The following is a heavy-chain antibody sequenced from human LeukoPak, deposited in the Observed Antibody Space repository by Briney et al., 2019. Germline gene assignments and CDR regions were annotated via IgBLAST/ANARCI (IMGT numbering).Heavy chain of an antibody. D-gene: IGHD3-10*01. CDR2: INHSGST. V-gene: IGHV4-34*01. J-gene: IGHJ2*01. CDR1: GGSFSGYY. CDR3: ARGGYGSGPHWYFDL. Sequence: SETLSLTCAVHGGSFSGYYWSWIRQPPGKGLEWIGEINHSGSTNYNPSLKSRVTISVDTSKNQFSLKLSSVTAADTAVYYCARGGYGSGPHWYFDLWGRGTLVTASS.